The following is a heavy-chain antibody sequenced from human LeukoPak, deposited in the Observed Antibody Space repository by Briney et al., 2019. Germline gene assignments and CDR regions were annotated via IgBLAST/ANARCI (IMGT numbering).Heavy chain of an antibody. CDR3: ARGLLTTVTTLDY. CDR1: GYTFTGYY. Sequence: ASVKVSCKASGYTFTGYYMHWVRQAPGQGLEWMGWINPNSGGTNYAQKFQGRVTMTRDTSISTAYMELSRLRSDDTAVYYCARGLLTTVTTLDYWGQGTLVTVSS. J-gene: IGHJ4*02. CDR2: INPNSGGT. D-gene: IGHD4-17*01. V-gene: IGHV1-2*02.